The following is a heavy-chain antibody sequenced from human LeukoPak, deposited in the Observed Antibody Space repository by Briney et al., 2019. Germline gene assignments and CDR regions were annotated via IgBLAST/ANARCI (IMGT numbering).Heavy chain of an antibody. CDR2: MNPNSGNT. J-gene: IGHJ6*03. V-gene: IGHV1-8*01. Sequence: ASVKVSCKASGYTFTSYDINWVRQATGQGLEWMGWMNPNSGNTGYAQKFQGRVPMTRNTSISTAYMELSSLRSEDTAVYYCARGTGYSYGYHYYYYYYMDVWGKGTTVTVSS. D-gene: IGHD5-18*01. CDR3: ARGTGYSYGYHYYYYYYMDV. CDR1: GYTFTSYD.